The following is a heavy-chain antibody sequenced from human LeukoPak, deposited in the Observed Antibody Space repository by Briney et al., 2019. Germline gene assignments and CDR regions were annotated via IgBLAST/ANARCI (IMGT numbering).Heavy chain of an antibody. CDR3: ARGHSRKYYYDSSGYSPFDY. Sequence: PGGSLRLSCAASGFTFSSYGMHWVRQAPGKGPEWVAVISYDGSNKYYADSVKGRFTISRDNSKNTLYLQMNSLRAEDTAVYYCARGHSRKYYYDSSGYSPFDYWGQGTLVTVSS. V-gene: IGHV3-30*03. D-gene: IGHD3-22*01. CDR2: ISYDGSNK. J-gene: IGHJ4*02. CDR1: GFTFSSYG.